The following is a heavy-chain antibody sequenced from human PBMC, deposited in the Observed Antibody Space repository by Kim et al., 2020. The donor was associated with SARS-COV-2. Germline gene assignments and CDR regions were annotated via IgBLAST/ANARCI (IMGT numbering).Heavy chain of an antibody. D-gene: IGHD2-2*01. CDR3: ASPPPSRYQPMDV. J-gene: IGHJ6*02. Sequence: YNPHRSSRATISLDTSKNRFSRKLSSVTAADTAVYYCASPPPSRYQPMDVWGQGTTVTVSS. V-gene: IGHV4-59*01.